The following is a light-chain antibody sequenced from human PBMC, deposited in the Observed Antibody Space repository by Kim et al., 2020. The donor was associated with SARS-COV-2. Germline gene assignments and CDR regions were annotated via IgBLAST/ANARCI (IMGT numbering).Light chain of an antibody. CDR2: GKN. CDR3: NSRDSSGNHVV. J-gene: IGLJ2*01. CDR1: SLRSYY. V-gene: IGLV3-19*01. Sequence: ACGQTVRSTCKGDSLRSYYASWYQQKPGQAPVLVIYGKNNRPSGIPDRFSGSSSGNTASLTITGAQAEDEADYYCNSRDSSGNHVVFGGGTQLTVL.